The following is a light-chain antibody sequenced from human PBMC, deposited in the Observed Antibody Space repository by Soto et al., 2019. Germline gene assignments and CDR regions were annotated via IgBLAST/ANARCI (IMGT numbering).Light chain of an antibody. CDR2: TAS. CDR3: QNYNSALGFT. V-gene: IGKV1-27*01. Sequence: DIPMTQSPSSLSASVGDRVTITCRASQGMNNYLAWYQQKPGKVPKLLIYTASSLQSGVPSRFSGSGSGTDFTLTISSLQPEDVATYYCQNYNSALGFTFGPGTKVDIK. CDR1: QGMNNY. J-gene: IGKJ3*01.